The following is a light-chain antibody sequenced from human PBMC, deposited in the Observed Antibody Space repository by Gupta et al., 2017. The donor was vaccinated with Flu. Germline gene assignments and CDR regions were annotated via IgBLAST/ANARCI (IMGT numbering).Light chain of an antibody. CDR1: QSLLHSNVYNY. V-gene: IGKV2-28*01. CDR2: LGS. J-gene: IGKJ1*01. Sequence: DIVMTQSLLSLPVTPGEPAYISCRSSQSLLHSNVYNYLDWYLQKPGQSPQLLIYLGSNRASGVPDRFSGSGSGTDLTLTISRVEAEDVGVYYCMQSRQTPRTFGQGTKVEIK. CDR3: MQSRQTPRT.